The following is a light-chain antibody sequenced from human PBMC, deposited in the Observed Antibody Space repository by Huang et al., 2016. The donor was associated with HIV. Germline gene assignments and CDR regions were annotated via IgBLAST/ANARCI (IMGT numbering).Light chain of an antibody. Sequence: EIVMTQSPATLSVSPGERATLSCRASQSLSRNLAWYQQKPGQGPRLLIYAASTRATGIPDRFSGSGYGIEFTLTISSLQSEDFAIYYCQQYNNFYSFGPGTKVDIK. CDR1: QSLSRN. CDR2: AAS. CDR3: QQYNNFYS. J-gene: IGKJ3*01. V-gene: IGKV3-15*01.